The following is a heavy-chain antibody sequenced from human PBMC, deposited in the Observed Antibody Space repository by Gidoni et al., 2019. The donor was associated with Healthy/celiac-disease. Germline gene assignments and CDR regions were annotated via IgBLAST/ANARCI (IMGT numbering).Heavy chain of an antibody. CDR2: ISSSSSSI. J-gene: IGHJ4*02. D-gene: IGHD3-22*01. Sequence: EVQLVESGGGLVKPGGSLRLSFAASGFPFSTYSMNWVRQAPVKGLEWVSSISSSSSSIYYADSVKGRFTISRDNAKNSLYLQMNSLRAEDTAVYYCARDSSGYYQRVYYFDYWGQGTLVTVSS. CDR1: GFPFSTYS. V-gene: IGHV3-21*01. CDR3: ARDSSGYYQRVYYFDY.